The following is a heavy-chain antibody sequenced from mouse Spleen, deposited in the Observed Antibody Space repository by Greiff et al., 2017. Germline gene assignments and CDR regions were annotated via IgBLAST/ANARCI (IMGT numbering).Heavy chain of an antibody. CDR2: ISSGGGNT. CDR3: ARHKGHYYRYDAMDY. CDR1: GFTFSSYA. D-gene: IGHD2-14*01. J-gene: IGHJ4*01. V-gene: IGHV5-9-3*01. Sequence: EVHLVESGGGLVKLGGSLKLSCAASGFTFSSYAMSWVRQTPEKRLEWVATISSGGGNTYYPDSVKGRFTISRDNAKNTLYLQMSSLKSEDTAMYYCARHKGHYYRYDAMDYWGQGTSVTVSS.